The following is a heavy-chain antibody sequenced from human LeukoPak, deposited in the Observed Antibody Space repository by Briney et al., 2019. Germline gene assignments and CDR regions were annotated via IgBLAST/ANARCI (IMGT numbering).Heavy chain of an antibody. CDR1: GDSVSSNSAA. V-gene: IGHV6-1*01. Sequence: SQTLSLTCAISGDSVSSNSAAWNWIRQSPSRGLEWLGRTYCRSKWYNDYAVSVKSRITINPDTSKNQFSLQLNSVTPEDTAVYYCARGEDDSSGYYFTPKMVFSRWGQGTLVTVSS. J-gene: IGHJ4*02. CDR2: TYCRSKWYN. D-gene: IGHD3-22*01. CDR3: ARGEDDSSGYYFTPKMVFSR.